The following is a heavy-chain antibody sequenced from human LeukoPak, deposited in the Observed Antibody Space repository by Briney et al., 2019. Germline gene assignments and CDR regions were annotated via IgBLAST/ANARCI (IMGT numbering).Heavy chain of an antibody. J-gene: IGHJ6*02. CDR1: GFTFSSYA. Sequence: GGSLRLSCAASGFTFSSYAMHWVRQAPGKGLEWVAVISYDGSNKYYADSVKGRFTISRDNSKNTLYLQMNSLIAEDTAVYYCARVRGYCSGGSCYSGFASYYYYYGMDVWGQGTTVTVSS. CDR2: ISYDGSNK. V-gene: IGHV3-30*04. D-gene: IGHD2-15*01. CDR3: ARVRGYCSGGSCYSGFASYYYYYGMDV.